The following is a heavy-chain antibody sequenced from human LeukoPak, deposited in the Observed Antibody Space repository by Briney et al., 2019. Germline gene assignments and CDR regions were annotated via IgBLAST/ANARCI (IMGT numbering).Heavy chain of an antibody. J-gene: IGHJ4*02. CDR1: GYTLTSYD. CDR2: INPNSGGT. V-gene: IGHV1-2*02. D-gene: IGHD1-26*01. Sequence: ASVKVSCKASGYTLTSYDINWVRQATGQGLEWMGWINPNSGGTNYAQKFQGRVTMTRDTSISTAYMELNRLRSDDTAVYYCARLYSGSYYVVPDFDYWGQGTLVTVSS. CDR3: ARLYSGSYYVVPDFDY.